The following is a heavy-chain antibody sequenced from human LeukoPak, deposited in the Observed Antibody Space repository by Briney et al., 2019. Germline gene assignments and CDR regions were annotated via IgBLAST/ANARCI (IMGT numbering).Heavy chain of an antibody. Sequence: GGSLRLSCAASGFTFSTCWMNWVRQAPGKGPEWVANINQDGSEKYYVDSVKGRFTISRDNANNSLYLQMNSLRAEDTAVYYCVTDPDGPAYSTPSVQHEAFDIWGQGTMVTVSS. D-gene: IGHD2/OR15-2a*01. CDR1: GFTFSTCW. V-gene: IGHV3-7*01. J-gene: IGHJ3*02. CDR3: VTDPDGPAYSTPSVQHEAFDI. CDR2: INQDGSEK.